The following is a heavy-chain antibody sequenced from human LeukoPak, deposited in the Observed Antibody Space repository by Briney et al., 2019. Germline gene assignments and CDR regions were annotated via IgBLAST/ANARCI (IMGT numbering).Heavy chain of an antibody. D-gene: IGHD6-19*01. CDR2: TSGSGGST. Sequence: PGGSLRLSCAASGFTFSTYAMSWVRQAPGKGLEWVSATSGSGGSTYYPDSVKGRFTISRGNSKNTLYLQMNSLRAEDTAIYYCAKSTDSSGWYRGAFDIWGQGTMVTVSS. CDR1: GFTFSTYA. CDR3: AKSTDSSGWYRGAFDI. J-gene: IGHJ3*02. V-gene: IGHV3-23*01.